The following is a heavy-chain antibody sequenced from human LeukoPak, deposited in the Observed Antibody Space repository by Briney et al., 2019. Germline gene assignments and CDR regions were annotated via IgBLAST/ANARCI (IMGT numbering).Heavy chain of an antibody. Sequence: GGSLRLSCAASAFTFGNYWMHWVRQAPGKGLVWVSRINSDGSSTTSAGSVKGRFTISRDNAKNTLYLQMNSLRAEDTAVYYCARGGFALNVPVVGLNWFDPWGQGTLVTVSS. V-gene: IGHV3-74*03. CDR1: AFTFGNYW. CDR2: INSDGSST. D-gene: IGHD2-2*01. CDR3: ARGGFALNVPVVGLNWFDP. J-gene: IGHJ5*02.